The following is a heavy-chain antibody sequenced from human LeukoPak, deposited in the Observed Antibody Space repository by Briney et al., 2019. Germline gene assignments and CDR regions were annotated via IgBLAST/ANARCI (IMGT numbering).Heavy chain of an antibody. Sequence: SETLSLTRALYGGSFSSYSWSWTWIRQTPEKGLEWIGEIIEKGNANYNPSLKSRVTIDLDTSKNQFSLKLTSMTAADTAMYYCARGYYPPRWYFDLWGRGTLVTVSS. D-gene: IGHD3-10*01. CDR3: ARGYYPPRWYFDL. V-gene: IGHV4-34*01. CDR2: IIEKGNA. CDR1: GGSFSSYS. J-gene: IGHJ2*01.